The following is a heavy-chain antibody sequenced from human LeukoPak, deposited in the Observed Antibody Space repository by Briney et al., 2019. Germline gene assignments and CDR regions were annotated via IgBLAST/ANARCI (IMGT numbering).Heavy chain of an antibody. CDR1: GGTFITYG. Sequence: EASVKVSCKASGGTFITYGINWVRQAPGQGLEWMGGIVPMFGIANYAQKFEGRVSITTDESPTTAYMELSSLRSEDTAFYYCATTSVRDGFNYFDYWGQGTLVPVSS. D-gene: IGHD5-24*01. V-gene: IGHV1-69*05. CDR3: ATTSVRDGFNYFDY. CDR2: IVPMFGIA. J-gene: IGHJ4*02.